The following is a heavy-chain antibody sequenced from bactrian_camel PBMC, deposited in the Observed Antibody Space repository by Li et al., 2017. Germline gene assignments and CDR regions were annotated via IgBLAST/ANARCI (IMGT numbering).Heavy chain of an antibody. J-gene: IGHJ4*01. CDR1: GNTDSMHC. Sequence: HVQLVESGGGSVQAGGSQTLSCAASGNTDSMHCMAWFRQAPGKEREGVAAIYGGIMTYYADSVKGRFTISQDNAKPTLYLQMNSLRPEDTAMYYCAASLGKAYCHRAFFLSRQRPNFGYMGQGTQVTVS. V-gene: IGHV3S53*01. CDR2: IYGGIMT. D-gene: IGHD5*01.